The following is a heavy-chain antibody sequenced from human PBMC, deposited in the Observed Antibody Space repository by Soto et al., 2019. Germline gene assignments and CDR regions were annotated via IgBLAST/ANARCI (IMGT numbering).Heavy chain of an antibody. Sequence: QVQLVESGGGVVQPGRSLRLSCAASGFTFSSYGMHWVRQAPGKGLEWVAVIWYDGSNKYNADSVKGRFTISRDNSKNTLYLQINSLRAEDTAVYYCAGEFWSGPFDSWGQGTLVTVSS. CDR3: AGEFWSGPFDS. CDR1: GFTFSSYG. V-gene: IGHV3-33*01. J-gene: IGHJ4*02. D-gene: IGHD3-3*01. CDR2: IWYDGSNK.